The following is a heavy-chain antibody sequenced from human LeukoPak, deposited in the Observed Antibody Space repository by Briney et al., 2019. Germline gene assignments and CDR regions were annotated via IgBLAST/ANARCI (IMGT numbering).Heavy chain of an antibody. CDR3: ARDLRWLQCFDY. J-gene: IGHJ4*02. D-gene: IGHD5-24*01. Sequence: GGSLRLSCAASGFTVSSNFMSWVRQAPGKGLEWVSVIYSGGSTYYADSLKGRFTISRDNSKNTLYLQMSSLRVEDTAVYYCARDLRWLQCFDYWGRGTLVTVSS. CDR2: IYSGGST. V-gene: IGHV3-53*05. CDR1: GFTVSSNF.